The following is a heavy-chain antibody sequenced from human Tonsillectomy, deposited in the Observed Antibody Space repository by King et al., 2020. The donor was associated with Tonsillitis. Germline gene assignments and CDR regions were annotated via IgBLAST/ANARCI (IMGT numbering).Heavy chain of an antibody. Sequence: VQLVESGGGVVQPGRSLRLSCAAAGVTFRIYGMHWFRQAPGKGLEWVVFISYEGRNNYYGDSVKVRFTIPRDNSKNTLYVQMNSLIPEDTAVYYCAKDRGEGYAYFQDWGQGTLVTVSS. D-gene: IGHD5-12*01. CDR1: GVTFRIYG. CDR2: ISYEGRNN. CDR3: AKDRGEGYAYFQD. V-gene: IGHV3-30*18. J-gene: IGHJ1*01.